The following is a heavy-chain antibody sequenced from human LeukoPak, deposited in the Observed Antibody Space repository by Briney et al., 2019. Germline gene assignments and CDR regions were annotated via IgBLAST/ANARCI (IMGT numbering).Heavy chain of an antibody. CDR3: ARGARYYCSGGSCYSGVAY. J-gene: IGHJ4*02. CDR1: GYTLTSYD. CDR2: MNPNSGNT. Sequence: ASVKVSCKASGYTLTSYDINWVRQATGQGLEWMGWMNPNSGNTGYAQKFQGRVTMTRNTSISTAYMELSSLRSEDTAVYYCARGARYYCSGGSCYSGVAYWGQGTLVTVSS. D-gene: IGHD2-15*01. V-gene: IGHV1-8*01.